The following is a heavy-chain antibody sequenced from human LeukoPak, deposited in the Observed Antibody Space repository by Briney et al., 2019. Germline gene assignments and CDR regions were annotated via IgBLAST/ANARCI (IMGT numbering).Heavy chain of an antibody. CDR1: GFTFSSYW. J-gene: IGHJ6*02. Sequence: GGSLRLSCAASGFTFSSYWMNWARQAPGKGLEWVASINHNGNVNYYVDSVKGRFIISRDNAKNSLYLQMSNLRAEDTAVYFCARGGGLDVWGQGATVTVSS. V-gene: IGHV3-7*03. CDR3: ARGGGLDV. D-gene: IGHD3-16*01. CDR2: INHNGNVN.